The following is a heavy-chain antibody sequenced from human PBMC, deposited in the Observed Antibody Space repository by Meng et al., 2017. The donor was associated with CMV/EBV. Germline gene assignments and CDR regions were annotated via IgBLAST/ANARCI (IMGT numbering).Heavy chain of an antibody. V-gene: IGHV1-18*01. D-gene: IGHD5-12*01. CDR1: GYTFTSNG. CDR3: AGGEDIVGTIFDY. CDR2: ISAYKGNT. Sequence: ATVNVSCKASGYTFTSNGISWVRQAPGQGLEWMGWISAYKGNTNYAQKLQSRVTMTTDTSTSTAYMELRSLRSDDTAVYHCAGGEDIVGTIFDYWGQGTLVTVSS. J-gene: IGHJ4*02.